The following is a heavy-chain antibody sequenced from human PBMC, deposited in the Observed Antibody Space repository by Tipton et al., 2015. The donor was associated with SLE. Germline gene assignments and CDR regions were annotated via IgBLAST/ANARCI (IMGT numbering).Heavy chain of an antibody. CDR2: IYPGNSDT. J-gene: IGHJ4*02. Sequence: QSGAEVRKPGESLKISCQGSGYSFISYWIGWVRQMPGKGLEWMGIIYPGNSDTRYSPSFQGQVTISAAKSINTDYLQWSSLRASDTAMYYCASPMGYGAGTYYNAFDYCGQGTLVTVSS. CDR1: GYSFISYW. D-gene: IGHD3-10*01. CDR3: ASPMGYGAGTYYNAFDY. V-gene: IGHV5-51*03.